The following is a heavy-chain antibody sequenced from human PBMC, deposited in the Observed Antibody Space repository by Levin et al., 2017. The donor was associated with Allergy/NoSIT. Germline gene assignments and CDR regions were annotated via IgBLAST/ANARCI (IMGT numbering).Heavy chain of an antibody. J-gene: IGHJ3*02. D-gene: IGHD2-15*01. Sequence: SQTLSLTCAVYGGSFSGYYWSWIRQPPGKGLEWIGEINHSGSTNYNPSLKSRVTISVDTSKNQFSLKLSSVTAADTAVYYCAREGRGYCSGGSCRTKTAFDIWGQGTMVTVSS. CDR2: INHSGST. CDR3: AREGRGYCSGGSCRTKTAFDI. CDR1: GGSFSGYY. V-gene: IGHV4-34*01.